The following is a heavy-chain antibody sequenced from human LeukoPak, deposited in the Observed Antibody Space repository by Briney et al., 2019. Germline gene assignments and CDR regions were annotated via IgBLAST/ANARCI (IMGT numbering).Heavy chain of an antibody. J-gene: IGHJ4*02. CDR1: GGTFSSYA. CDR2: IIPIFGTA. CDR3: ARYFSYPQPTFDY. Sequence: SVKASCKASGGTFSSYAISWVRQAPGQGLEWMGGIIPIFGTANYAQKFQGRVTMTTDTSTSTAYMELRSLRSDDTAVYYCARYFSYPQPTFDYWGQGTLVTVSS. D-gene: IGHD1-26*01. V-gene: IGHV1-69*05.